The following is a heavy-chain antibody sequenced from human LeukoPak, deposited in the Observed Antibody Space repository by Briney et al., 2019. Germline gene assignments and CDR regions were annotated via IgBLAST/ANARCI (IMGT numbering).Heavy chain of an antibody. CDR2: MNPNSGNT. Sequence: ASVKVSCKASGYTFTSYDINWVRQATGQGLEWMGWMNPNSGNTGYAQKFQGRVTITRNTSISTAYMELSSLRSEDTAVYYCARVSRYCSSTSCYIMFYAFDIWGQGTMVTVSS. J-gene: IGHJ3*02. CDR3: ARVSRYCSSTSCYIMFYAFDI. CDR1: GYTFTSYD. V-gene: IGHV1-8*03. D-gene: IGHD2-2*02.